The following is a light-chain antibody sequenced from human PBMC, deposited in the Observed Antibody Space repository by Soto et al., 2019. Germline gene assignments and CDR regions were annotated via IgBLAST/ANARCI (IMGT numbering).Light chain of an antibody. Sequence: EIVLTQSPGTLSLSPGERATLSCRASQSVSSSYLAWYQQKPGQAPRLLIYGASSRATGIPDRFSGSGSGTDLTLTIRRLEPEDFAVYYCQQYGSSPSTFGQGTKLEI. CDR3: QQYGSSPST. J-gene: IGKJ2*01. CDR1: QSVSSSY. V-gene: IGKV3-20*01. CDR2: GAS.